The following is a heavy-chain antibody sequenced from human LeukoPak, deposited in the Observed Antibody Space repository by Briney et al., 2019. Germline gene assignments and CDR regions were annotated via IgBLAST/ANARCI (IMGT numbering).Heavy chain of an antibody. CDR3: ARNTHSYSSGWYRKTNDY. Sequence: ASVKVSCKASGGTFTSYDINWVRQATGQGLEWMGWMNPNSGNTGYAQKFQGRVTMTRNTSISTAYMELSSLRSEDTAVYYCARNTHSYSSGWYRKTNDYWGQETLVTVSS. V-gene: IGHV1-8*01. D-gene: IGHD6-19*01. CDR1: GGTFTSYD. CDR2: MNPNSGNT. J-gene: IGHJ4*02.